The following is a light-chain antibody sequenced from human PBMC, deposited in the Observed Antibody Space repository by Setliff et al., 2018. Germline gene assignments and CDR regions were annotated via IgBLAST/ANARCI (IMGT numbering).Light chain of an antibody. V-gene: IGLV2-23*02. Sequence: QSALTQPASVSGSPGQSITISCNGTSSDVGGYNYVSWYQQHPGKAPKLMIYDVTKWPSGVSNRFSGSKSGNTASLTISGLQAEDEADYYCCSYAGSSTYVFGTGTKVTVL. CDR1: SSDVGGYNY. CDR3: CSYAGSSTYV. J-gene: IGLJ1*01. CDR2: DVT.